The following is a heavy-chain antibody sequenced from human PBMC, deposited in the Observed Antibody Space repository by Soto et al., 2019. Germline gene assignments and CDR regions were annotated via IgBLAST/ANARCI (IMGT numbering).Heavy chain of an antibody. D-gene: IGHD6-6*01. J-gene: IGHJ5*02. CDR3: ARVLEYSSSSVWFDP. V-gene: IGHV4-59*01. Sequence: SATLSLTCTVSGGSISSYYWGWIRQPPGKGLEWIGYIYYSGSTNYNPSLKSRVTISVDTSKNQFSLKLSSVTAADTAVYYCARVLEYSSSSVWFDPWGQGTLVTVS. CDR1: GGSISSYY. CDR2: IYYSGST.